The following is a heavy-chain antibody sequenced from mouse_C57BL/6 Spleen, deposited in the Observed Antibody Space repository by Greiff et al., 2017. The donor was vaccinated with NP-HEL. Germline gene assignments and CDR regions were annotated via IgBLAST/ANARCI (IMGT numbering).Heavy chain of an antibody. Sequence: VKLVESGAELARPGASVKLSCKASGYTFTSYGISWVKQRTGQGLEWIGEIYPRSGNTYYNEKFKGKATLTADKSSSTAYMELRSLTSEDSAVYFCARDLTGTGFDYWGQGTTLTVSS. CDR1: GYTFTSYG. V-gene: IGHV1-81*01. D-gene: IGHD4-1*01. J-gene: IGHJ2*01. CDR3: ARDLTGTGFDY. CDR2: IYPRSGNT.